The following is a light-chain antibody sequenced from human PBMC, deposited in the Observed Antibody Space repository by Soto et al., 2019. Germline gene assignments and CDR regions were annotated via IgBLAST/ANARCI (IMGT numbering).Light chain of an antibody. J-gene: IGKJ1*01. CDR2: KAS. CDR1: QSISSW. CDR3: QQYNSYSPWT. V-gene: IGKV1-5*03. Sequence: DIQMTQSPSTLSASVGDRVTITCRASQSISSWLAWYQQKPGKAPKLLIYKASSFESGVPSRFSGSGSGTEFTITISSLQPDDFANYYCQQYNSYSPWTFGQGTKVEIK.